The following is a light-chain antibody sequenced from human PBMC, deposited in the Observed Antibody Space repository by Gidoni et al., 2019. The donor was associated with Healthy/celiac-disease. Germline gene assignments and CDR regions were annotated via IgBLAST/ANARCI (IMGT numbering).Light chain of an antibody. CDR3: QQYNGHPWA. J-gene: IGKJ1*01. V-gene: IGKV1-5*03. CDR2: QAS. Sequence: LLISQASILQSWVPSRFSGSGSRTEFTLTINNLQPDDFATYFCQQYNGHPWAFGQGTKVEIK.